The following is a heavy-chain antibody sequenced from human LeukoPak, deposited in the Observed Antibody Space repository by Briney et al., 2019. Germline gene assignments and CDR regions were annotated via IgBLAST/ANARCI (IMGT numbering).Heavy chain of an antibody. J-gene: IGHJ4*02. D-gene: IGHD3-16*02. Sequence: GGSLRLSCAASGFTFSSYSMNWVRQAPGKGLEWVSYISSSSTIYYADSVKGRFTISRDNAKNSLYLQMNSLRAEDTAVYYCARDTRSGRNSYVWGSYRYIDYWGQGTLVTVSS. V-gene: IGHV3-48*01. CDR1: GFTFSSYS. CDR3: ARDTRSGRNSYVWGSYRYIDY. CDR2: ISSSSTI.